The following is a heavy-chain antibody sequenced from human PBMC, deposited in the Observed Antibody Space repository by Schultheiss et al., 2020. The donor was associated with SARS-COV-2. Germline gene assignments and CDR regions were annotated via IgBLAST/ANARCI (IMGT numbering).Heavy chain of an antibody. D-gene: IGHD2-2*01. J-gene: IGHJ3*02. CDR1: GFAFSSSW. CDR2: INQDGSEK. CDR3: AGDNIVVVPAAMGGDDAFDI. Sequence: GESLKISCVASGFAFSSSWMNWVRQAPGKGLEWVANINQDGSEKYYVDSVKGRFTISRDNAKNSLYLQMSSLRAEETAVYYCAGDNIVVVPAAMGGDDAFDIWGQGTMVTVSS. V-gene: IGHV3-7*03.